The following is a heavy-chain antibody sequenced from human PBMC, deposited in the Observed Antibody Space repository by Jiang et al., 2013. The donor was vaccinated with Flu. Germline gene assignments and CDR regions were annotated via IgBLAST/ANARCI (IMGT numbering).Heavy chain of an antibody. V-gene: IGHV4-31*02. CDR2: IYYSGST. Sequence: WSWIRQHPGKGLEWIGYIYYSGSTYYNPSLKSRVTISVDTSKNQFXLKLSSVTAADTAVYYCASLGYCSSTSCSVTVAGFDYWGQGTLVTVSS. CDR3: ASLGYCSSTSCSVTVAGFDY. J-gene: IGHJ4*02. D-gene: IGHD2-2*01.